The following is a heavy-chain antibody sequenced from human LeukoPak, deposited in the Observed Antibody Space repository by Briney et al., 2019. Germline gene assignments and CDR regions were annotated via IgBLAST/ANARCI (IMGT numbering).Heavy chain of an antibody. CDR1: GGSISSYY. D-gene: IGHD6-19*01. CDR2: IYYSGST. J-gene: IGHJ4*02. CDR3: ARARAVAGTPFDY. Sequence: PSETLSLTCTVSGGSISSYYWSWIRQPPGKGLEWIGYIYYSGSTNYNPSFKSRVTISVDTSKNQFSLKLSSVTAADTAVYYCARARAVAGTPFDYWGQGTLVTVSS. V-gene: IGHV4-59*01.